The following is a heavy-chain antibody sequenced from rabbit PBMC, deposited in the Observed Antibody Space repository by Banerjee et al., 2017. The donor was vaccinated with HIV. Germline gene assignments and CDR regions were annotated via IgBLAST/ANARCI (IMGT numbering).Heavy chain of an antibody. D-gene: IGHD2-1*01. J-gene: IGHJ4*01. CDR3: ARSRDGGFDL. Sequence: QEQLEESGGDLVKPEGSLTLTCKASGIDFSSYYYMCWVRQAPGKGLEWAGCIYTGSSGNTYYASWATDRFTISKTSSTTVTLQMTSLTAADTATYFCARSRDGGFDLWGQGTLVTVS. CDR2: IYTGSSGNT. CDR1: GIDFSSYYY. V-gene: IGHV1S45*01.